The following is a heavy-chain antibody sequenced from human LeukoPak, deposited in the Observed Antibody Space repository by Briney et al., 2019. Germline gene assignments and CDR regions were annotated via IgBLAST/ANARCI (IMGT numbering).Heavy chain of an antibody. D-gene: IGHD2-2*01. CDR3: AKDLRAEDVVVPAAMMD. CDR1: GFTFSSYW. Sequence: PGGSLRLSCAASGFTFSSYWMHWVRQAPGKGLVWVSRINTDGISTSYADSVKGRFTISRDNAKNTLYLQMNSLRAEDTAVYYCAKDLRAEDVVVPAAMMDWGQGTLVTVSS. J-gene: IGHJ4*02. CDR2: INTDGIST. V-gene: IGHV3-74*01.